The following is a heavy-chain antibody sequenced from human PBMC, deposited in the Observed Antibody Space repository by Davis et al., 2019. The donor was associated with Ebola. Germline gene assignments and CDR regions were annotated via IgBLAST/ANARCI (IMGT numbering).Heavy chain of an antibody. J-gene: IGHJ4*02. V-gene: IGHV4-34*01. Sequence: MPSETLSLTCAVYGGSFSGYYWSWIRQPPGKGLEWIGEINPSGSTNYNPSLKSRVTISVDTSKNHFSLKLSSVTAADTAVYYCARIRGYTYGSGAYWGQGTLVTVSS. CDR1: GGSFSGYY. D-gene: IGHD5-18*01. CDR3: ARIRGYTYGSGAY. CDR2: INPSGST.